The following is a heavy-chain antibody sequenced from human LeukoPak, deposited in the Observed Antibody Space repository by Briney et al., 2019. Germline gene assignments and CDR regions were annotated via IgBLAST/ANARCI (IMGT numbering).Heavy chain of an antibody. CDR3: ARDRGGSGSRSPYWYFDL. CDR2: ISSSGSNI. V-gene: IGHV3-48*03. Sequence: PGGSLRLSCVVSGFTFSSYEMKWVRQAPGKGVEGVSYISSSGSNIKYADSVKGRFTISRDNAKNSLYLQMNSLRAEDTAVYYCARDRGGSGSRSPYWYFDLWGRGTLVTLS. D-gene: IGHD3-10*01. J-gene: IGHJ2*01. CDR1: GFTFSSYE.